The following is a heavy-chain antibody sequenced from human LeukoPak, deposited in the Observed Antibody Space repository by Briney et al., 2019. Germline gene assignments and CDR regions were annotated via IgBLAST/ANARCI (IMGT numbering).Heavy chain of an antibody. CDR1: GFTFSSYV. J-gene: IGHJ4*02. V-gene: IGHV3-23*01. D-gene: IGHD2-21*01. CDR2: SSGSGGST. CDR3: AKELLSSYFDY. Sequence: WGSLRLSCAASGFTFSSYVKRWGRQAPGEGVEGGSASSGSGGSTYYADSVKGRVTISRDKSKNTLYLQMNSLRAEDTAVYYCAKELLSSYFDYWGQGTLVTVSS.